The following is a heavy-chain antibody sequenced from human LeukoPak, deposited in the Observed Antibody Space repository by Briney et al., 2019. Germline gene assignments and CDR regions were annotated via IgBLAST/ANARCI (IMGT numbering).Heavy chain of an antibody. Sequence: PGGSLRLSCAASGLTFSSYAMHWVRQAPGKGLEWVAVISYDGSNKYYADSVKGRFTISRDNSKNTLYLQMNSLRAEDTAVYYCARDRVGATTNFDYWGQGTLVTVSS. J-gene: IGHJ4*02. CDR2: ISYDGSNK. D-gene: IGHD1-26*01. V-gene: IGHV3-30*14. CDR3: ARDRVGATTNFDY. CDR1: GLTFSSYA.